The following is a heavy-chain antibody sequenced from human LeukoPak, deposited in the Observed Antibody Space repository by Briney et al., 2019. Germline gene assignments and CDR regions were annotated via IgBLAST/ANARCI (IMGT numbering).Heavy chain of an antibody. CDR2: INCNGGGT. D-gene: IGHD1-1*01. J-gene: IGHJ4*02. CDR3: ARDTTERYFDY. CDR1: GCTFTGYY. V-gene: IGHV1-2*06. Sequence: ASVKVSCKASGCTFTGYYIHWVRQAPGQGLEWMGRINCNGGGTSYAQKFQGRVTMTRDTSISTAYMELDRLTSDDTAVYYCARDTTERYFDYWGQGTLVTVSS.